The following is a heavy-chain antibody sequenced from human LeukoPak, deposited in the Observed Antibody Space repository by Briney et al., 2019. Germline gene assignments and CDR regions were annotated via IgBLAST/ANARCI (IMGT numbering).Heavy chain of an antibody. D-gene: IGHD3-22*01. V-gene: IGHV3-23*01. CDR2: ISGSGGRT. Sequence: GGSLRLSCVGSGITLSNYGMSWVRQTPGKGLEWVAGISGSGGRTNYADSVRGRFTISRDNSKNTLYLQMNSLRAEDTAVYFCAKRGVVIRVILVGFHKEAYYFDSWGQGARVTVSS. CDR3: AKRGVVIRVILVGFHKEAYYFDS. J-gene: IGHJ4*02. CDR1: GITLSNYG.